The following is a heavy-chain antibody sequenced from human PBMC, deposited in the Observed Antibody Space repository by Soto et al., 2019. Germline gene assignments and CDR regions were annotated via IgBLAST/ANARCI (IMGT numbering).Heavy chain of an antibody. CDR1: GFTVNSNY. J-gene: IGHJ4*02. CDR3: ARGGVGPRTLDY. Sequence: PGGSMKISCAASGFTVNSNYMSWVRQAPGKGLEWVSIIYSGDTTYYADSVKGRFTISRDNSKNTLYLQMNSLRAGDTAVYYCARGGVGPRTLDYWGQGTLVTVSS. CDR2: IYSGDTT. D-gene: IGHD1-26*01. V-gene: IGHV3-53*01.